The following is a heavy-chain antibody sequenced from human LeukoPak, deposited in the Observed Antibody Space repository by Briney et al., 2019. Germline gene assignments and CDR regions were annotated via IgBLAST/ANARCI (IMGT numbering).Heavy chain of an antibody. D-gene: IGHD6-6*01. J-gene: IGHJ4*02. V-gene: IGHV1-24*01. CDR1: GYTLPELF. Sequence: ASVNDSRKVCGYTLPELFLHWVRPAPGKGREWMGGFNPEDGETIYAQKFQGRVTMTEDTSTDTAYMELSSLRSEDTAVYYCATDLGSSAPLDYWGQGTLVTVSS. CDR2: FNPEDGET. CDR3: ATDLGSSAPLDY.